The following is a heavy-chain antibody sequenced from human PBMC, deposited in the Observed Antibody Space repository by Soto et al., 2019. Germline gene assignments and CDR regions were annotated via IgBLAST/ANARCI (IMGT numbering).Heavy chain of an antibody. V-gene: IGHV1-18*01. Sequence: QVQLVQSGAEVKKPGASVKVSCKASGYTFTSYGISWVRQAPGQGLEWMGWISAYNGNTNYAQKLQGRVTMTTDTSTSTDYMELRSLRSDDTAVYYCARDLGMRGSDVLRDYWGQGTLVTVSS. J-gene: IGHJ4*02. CDR1: GYTFTSYG. D-gene: IGHD3-10*01. CDR2: ISAYNGNT. CDR3: ARDLGMRGSDVLRDY.